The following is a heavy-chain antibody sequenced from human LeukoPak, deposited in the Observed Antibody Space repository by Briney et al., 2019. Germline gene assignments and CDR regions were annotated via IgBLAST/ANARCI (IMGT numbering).Heavy chain of an antibody. J-gene: IGHJ4*02. CDR1: GFTFSNAW. V-gene: IGHV3-15*01. Sequence: PGGSLRLSCAASGFTFSNAWMSWVRQAPGKGLEWVGRIKSKTDGGTTDYAAPVKGRFTISRDDSKNTLYLQMNSLKTEDTAVYYRTTDPHDYGDSYLDYWGQGTLVTVSS. CDR2: IKSKTDGGTT. CDR3: TTDPHDYGDSYLDY. D-gene: IGHD4-17*01.